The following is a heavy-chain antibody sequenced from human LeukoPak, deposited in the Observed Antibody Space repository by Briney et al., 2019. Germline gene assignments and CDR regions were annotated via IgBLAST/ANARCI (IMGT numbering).Heavy chain of an antibody. CDR1: GFTFSNHA. CDR2: TSLDGSNK. J-gene: IGHJ4*02. V-gene: IGHV3-30*03. Sequence: GGSLRLSCAASGFTFSNHAMNWVRQAPGRGLEWVAVTSLDGSNKLYTDTVRGRFIISRDNSKNTVYLQMDSLRAEDTAVYYCARDLTLGKPDYFDHWGQGTLVTVSS. CDR3: ARDLTLGKPDYFDH. D-gene: IGHD7-27*01.